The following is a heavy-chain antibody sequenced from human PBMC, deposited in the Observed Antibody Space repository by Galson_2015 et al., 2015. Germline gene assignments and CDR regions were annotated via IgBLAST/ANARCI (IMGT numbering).Heavy chain of an antibody. D-gene: IGHD2-15*01. CDR2: ISSSSSNT. V-gene: IGHV3-11*06. J-gene: IGHJ3*01. CDR3: SREGVLPATRGAKDAFDL. CDR1: GFTFRDNY. Sequence: SLRLSCAASGFTFRDNYMSWIRQAPGKGLEWLSCISSSSSNTDYADSVKGRFTISRDNTKNSLFLQMNSLRAEDTAVYYCSREGVLPATRGAKDAFDLWGQGTMVTVSS.